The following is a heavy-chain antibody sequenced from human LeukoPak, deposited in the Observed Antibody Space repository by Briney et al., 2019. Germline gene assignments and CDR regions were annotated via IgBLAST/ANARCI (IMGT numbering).Heavy chain of an antibody. D-gene: IGHD6-19*01. CDR1: GFTFSSYG. J-gene: IGHJ5*02. CDR2: IRYDGSNK. V-gene: IGHV3-30*02. CDR3: ARDPSSGWYLKGWFDP. Sequence: GGSLRLSCAASGFTFSSYGMRWVRQAPGKGLEWVAFIRYDGSNKYYADSVKGRFTISRDNAKNSLYLQMNSLRAEDTAVYYCARDPSSGWYLKGWFDPWGQGTLVTVSS.